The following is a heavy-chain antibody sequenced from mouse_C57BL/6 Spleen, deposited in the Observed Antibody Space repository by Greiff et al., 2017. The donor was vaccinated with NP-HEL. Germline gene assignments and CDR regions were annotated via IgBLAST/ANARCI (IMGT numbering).Heavy chain of an antibody. Sequence: EVQVVESGEGLVKPGGSLKLSCAASGFTFSSYAMSWVRQTPEKRLEWVAYISSGGDYIYYADTVKGRFTISRDNARNTLYLQMSSLKSEDTAMYYCTRDDYGGYYFDYWGQGTTLTVSS. CDR3: TRDDYGGYYFDY. D-gene: IGHD2-4*01. J-gene: IGHJ2*01. V-gene: IGHV5-9-1*02. CDR2: ISSGGDYI. CDR1: GFTFSSYA.